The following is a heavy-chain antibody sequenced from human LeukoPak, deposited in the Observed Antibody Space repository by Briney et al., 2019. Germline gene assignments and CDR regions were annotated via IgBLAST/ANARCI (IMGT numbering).Heavy chain of an antibody. J-gene: IGHJ4*02. CDR2: IYTSGST. CDR1: GGSISSYY. D-gene: IGHD3-22*01. Sequence: SETLSLTCTVSGGSISSYYWSWIRQPAGKGLEWIGRIYTSGSTNYNPSLKSRVTMSVDTSKNQFSLKLSSVTAADTAVYYCARDFFRYYYDSSGYQQRHYFDYWGQGTLVTVSS. V-gene: IGHV4-4*07. CDR3: ARDFFRYYYDSSGYQQRHYFDY.